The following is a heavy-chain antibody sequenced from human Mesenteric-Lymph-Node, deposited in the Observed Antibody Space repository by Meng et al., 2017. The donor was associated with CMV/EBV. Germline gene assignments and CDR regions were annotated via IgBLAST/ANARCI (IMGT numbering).Heavy chain of an antibody. J-gene: IGHJ4*02. CDR1: YTLSGYY. CDR3: ARSRTMVRGVLMGILAY. D-gene: IGHD3-10*01. Sequence: YTLSGYYIDWVRQAPGQGLEWMGRINPNTGGTDYAQKFQGRVTLTSDTSINTAYMELSRLRSDDTAVYYCARSRTMVRGVLMGILAYWGQGTLVTVSS. CDR2: INPNTGGT. V-gene: IGHV1-2*06.